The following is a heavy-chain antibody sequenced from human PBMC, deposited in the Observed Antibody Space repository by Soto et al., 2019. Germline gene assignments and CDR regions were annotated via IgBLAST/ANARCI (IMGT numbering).Heavy chain of an antibody. CDR3: ARASKTYSSGWYGSY. J-gene: IGHJ4*02. CDR1: GGTFSSYA. CDR2: IIPIFGTA. Sequence: GASVKVSCKASGGTFSSYAISWVRQAPGQGLEWMGGIIPIFGTANCAQKFQGRVTITADESTSTAYMELSSLRSEDTAVYYCARASKTYSSGWYGSYWGQGTLVTVSS. V-gene: IGHV1-69*13. D-gene: IGHD6-19*01.